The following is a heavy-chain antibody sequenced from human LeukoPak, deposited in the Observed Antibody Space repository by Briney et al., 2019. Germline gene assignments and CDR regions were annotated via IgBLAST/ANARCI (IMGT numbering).Heavy chain of an antibody. J-gene: IGHJ3*02. CDR3: ARDGVVGATFPCAFDI. D-gene: IGHD1-26*01. V-gene: IGHV3-48*02. CDR2: INSSSSPI. Sequence: SGGSLRLSCAASGFTFSSYSMNWVRQAPGKGLEWISYINSSSSPIYYADSVKGRFTISRDNAKNSLYLQMNSLRDEDTAVYYCARDGVVGATFPCAFDIWGQGTMVTVSS. CDR1: GFTFSSYS.